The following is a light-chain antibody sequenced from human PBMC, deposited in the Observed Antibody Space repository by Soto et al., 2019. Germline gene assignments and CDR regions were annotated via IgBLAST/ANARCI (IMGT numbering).Light chain of an antibody. CDR2: DAS. Sequence: DIQITQPPSSLFASVGDRATSTCQASQNINNYLNWYQXKQGRXXKXLIYDASNLEAGVPSRFSGSGSGTDFTLTISSLQPEDSATYYCLQDFSYPRTFGQGTKVDIK. V-gene: IGKV1-33*01. CDR3: LQDFSYPRT. CDR1: QNINNY. J-gene: IGKJ1*01.